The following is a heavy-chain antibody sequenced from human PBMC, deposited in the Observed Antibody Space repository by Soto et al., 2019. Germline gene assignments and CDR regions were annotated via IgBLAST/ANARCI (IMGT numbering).Heavy chain of an antibody. J-gene: IGHJ4*02. Sequence: SETLSLTCAVYGGSFSGYYWSWIRQPPGKGLEWIGEINHSGSTNYNPSLKSRVTISVDTSKNQFSLKLSSVTAADTAVYYCARVQSYYYDSSGSPLDYWGQGTLVTVSS. CDR3: ARVQSYYYDSSGSPLDY. CDR2: INHSGST. D-gene: IGHD3-22*01. CDR1: GGSFSGYY. V-gene: IGHV4-34*01.